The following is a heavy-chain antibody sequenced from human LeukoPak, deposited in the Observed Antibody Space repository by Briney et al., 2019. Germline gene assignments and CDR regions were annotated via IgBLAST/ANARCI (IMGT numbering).Heavy chain of an antibody. CDR1: GGSISSGNYY. D-gene: IGHD6-13*01. V-gene: IGHV4-61*02. CDR2: IYTSGST. CDR3: ARESAAGTDAYFQH. Sequence: SQTLSLTCTVSGGSISSGNYYWSWIRQPAGKGLEWIGRIYTSGSTNYNPSLKSRVTISVDTSKNQFSLKLSSVTAADTAVYYCARESAAGTDAYFQHWGQGTLVAVSS. J-gene: IGHJ1*01.